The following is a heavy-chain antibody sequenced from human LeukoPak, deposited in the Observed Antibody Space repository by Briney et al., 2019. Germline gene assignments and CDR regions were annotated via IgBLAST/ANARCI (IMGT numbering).Heavy chain of an antibody. J-gene: IGHJ4*02. Sequence: SETLSLTCTVSSGSISSGGYYWSWIRQHPGKGLEWIGYIYHSGSTYYNPSLKSRVTISVDTSKNQFSLKLSSVTAADTAVYYCARRYCSGGSCYDYWGQGTLVTVSS. V-gene: IGHV4-31*03. CDR3: ARRYCSGGSCYDY. D-gene: IGHD2-15*01. CDR2: IYHSGST. CDR1: SGSISSGGYY.